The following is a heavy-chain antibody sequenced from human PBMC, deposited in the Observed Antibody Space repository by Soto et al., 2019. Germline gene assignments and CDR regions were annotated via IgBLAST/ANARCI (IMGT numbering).Heavy chain of an antibody. CDR1: GYIFTDYY. CDR2: INPNSGGT. D-gene: IGHD3-10*01. CDR3: ARRRRYGSGSSYWFNFFDP. Sequence: GASVKVSCKASGYIFTDYYMHWVRQAPGQELGWMGRINPNSGGTNYAQKFQGRVTMTRDTSISTAYTELSSLRSEDTAVYYCARRRRYGSGSSYWFNFFDPWGQGTPVTGSS. V-gene: IGHV1-2*06. J-gene: IGHJ5*02.